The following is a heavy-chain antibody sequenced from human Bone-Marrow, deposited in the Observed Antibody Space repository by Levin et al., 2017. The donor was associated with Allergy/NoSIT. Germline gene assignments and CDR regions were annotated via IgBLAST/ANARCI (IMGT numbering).Heavy chain of an antibody. Sequence: GESLKISCSASGFTFSDYYMSWVRQAPGKGLEWISYISSSGSYTTYADSVKGRFTISRDNAKNSLSLQMNRLRAEDTAVYYCVGTFLTIYGRFDPWGQGTLVTVSA. CDR2: ISSSGSYT. D-gene: IGHD3-3*01. V-gene: IGHV3-11*03. J-gene: IGHJ5*02. CDR1: GFTFSDYY. CDR3: VGTFLTIYGRFDP.